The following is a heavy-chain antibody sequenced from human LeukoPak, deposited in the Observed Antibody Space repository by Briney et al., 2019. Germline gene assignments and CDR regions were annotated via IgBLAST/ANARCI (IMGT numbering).Heavy chain of an antibody. V-gene: IGHV1-69*04. D-gene: IGHD4-17*01. Sequence: SVKVSCKASGGTFSSYAISWVRQAPGQGLEWMGRIIPILGIANYAQKFQGRVTITADKSTSTAYMELSSLRSEDTAVYYCARDFPSPYDYGGYGVRANYFDYWGQGTLVTVSS. CDR2: IIPILGIA. J-gene: IGHJ4*02. CDR1: GGTFSSYA. CDR3: ARDFPSPYDYGGYGVRANYFDY.